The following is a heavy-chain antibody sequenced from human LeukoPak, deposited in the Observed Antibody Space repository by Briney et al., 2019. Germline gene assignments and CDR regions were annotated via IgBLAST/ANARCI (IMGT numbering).Heavy chain of an antibody. J-gene: IGHJ4*02. CDR1: GFTFSSYA. CDR3: ARALYYYDSSGYLDY. V-gene: IGHV3-30-3*01. CDR2: ISYDGSNK. Sequence: GGSLRLSCAASGFTFSSYAMHWVRQAPGKGLEWVAVISYDGSNKYYADPVKGRFTISRDNSKNTLYLQMNSLRAEDTAVYYCARALYYYDSSGYLDYWGRGTLVTVSS. D-gene: IGHD3-22*01.